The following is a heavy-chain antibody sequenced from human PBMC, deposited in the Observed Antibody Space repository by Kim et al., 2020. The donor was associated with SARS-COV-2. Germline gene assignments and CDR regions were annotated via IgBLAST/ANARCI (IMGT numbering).Heavy chain of an antibody. D-gene: IGHD1-26*01. CDR2: IWYDGSNK. J-gene: IGHJ4*02. CDR1: GFTFSSYA. V-gene: IGHV3-33*01. CDR3: AGEREGFDY. Sequence: GGSLRLSCAASGFTFSSYAMHWVRQAPGKGLEWVAVIWYDGSNKYYADSVKGRFTISRDNSKNTLYLQMNSLRAEDTAVYYCAGEREGFDYWGQGTLVTVSS.